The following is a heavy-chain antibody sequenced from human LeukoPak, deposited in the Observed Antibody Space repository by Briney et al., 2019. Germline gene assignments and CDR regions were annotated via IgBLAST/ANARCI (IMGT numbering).Heavy chain of an antibody. Sequence: SQTLSLTCALYGGSFSGYYWSWLRQPPGKGREGIGEINHSGSTNYNPSLTSQATISVDTSNNQSSLKLSSVTAADTAVYYCARLTYYDYVWGSYRYYFDYWGQGTLVTVSS. V-gene: IGHV4-34*01. CDR3: ARLTYYDYVWGSYRYYFDY. CDR1: GGSFSGYY. CDR2: INHSGST. D-gene: IGHD3-16*02. J-gene: IGHJ4*02.